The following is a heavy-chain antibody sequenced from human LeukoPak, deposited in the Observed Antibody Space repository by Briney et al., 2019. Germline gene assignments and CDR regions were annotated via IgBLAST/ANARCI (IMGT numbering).Heavy chain of an antibody. J-gene: IGHJ5*02. V-gene: IGHV3-21*01. Sequence: GGSLRLSCAASGFTFSSYSMNWVRQAPGKGLEWVSSISSSSSYIYYADSVKGRFTISRDNAKNSLYLQMNSLRAEDTAVYYCARDLAYSSGWYGKNWFDPWGQGTLVTVSS. CDR1: GFTFSSYS. CDR2: ISSSSSYI. CDR3: ARDLAYSSGWYGKNWFDP. D-gene: IGHD6-19*01.